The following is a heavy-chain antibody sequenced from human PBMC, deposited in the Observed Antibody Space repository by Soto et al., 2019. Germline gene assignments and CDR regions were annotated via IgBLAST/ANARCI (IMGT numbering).Heavy chain of an antibody. CDR1: GFTFSNAW. D-gene: IGHD3-9*01. V-gene: IGHV3-15*07. CDR2: IKSKTDGGTT. Sequence: GGSLRLSCAASGFTFSNAWMNWVRQAPGKGLEWVGRIKSKTDGGTTDYAAPVKGRFTISRDDSKNTLYLQMNSLKTEDTAVYYCTTDTPSHYDILTGYNYYGMDVWGQGTTVTVSS. J-gene: IGHJ6*02. CDR3: TTDTPSHYDILTGYNYYGMDV.